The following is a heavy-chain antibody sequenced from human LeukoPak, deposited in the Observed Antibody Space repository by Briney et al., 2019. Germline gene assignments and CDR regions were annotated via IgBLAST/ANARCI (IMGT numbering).Heavy chain of an antibody. CDR1: GGSISSYY. CDR2: IYYSGST. J-gene: IGHJ4*02. CDR3: AASQSVGATSLYTY. D-gene: IGHD1-26*01. V-gene: IGHV4-59*08. Sequence: PSETLSLTCTVSGGSISSYYWSWIRQPPGKGLEWIGYIYYSGSTNYNPSLKSRVTISVDTSKNQFSLKLSSVTAADTAVYYCAASQSVGATSLYTYWGQGTLVTVSS.